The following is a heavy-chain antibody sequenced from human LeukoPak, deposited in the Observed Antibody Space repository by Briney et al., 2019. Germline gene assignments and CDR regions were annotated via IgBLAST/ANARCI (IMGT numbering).Heavy chain of an antibody. Sequence: ASVKVSCKASGCTFTGYYMHWVRQAPGQGLEWMGRINPNSGGTNYAQKFQGRVTMTRDTSISTAYMELSRLRSDDTAVYYCARVGRAVAGINWFDPWGQGTLVTVSS. CDR3: ARVGRAVAGINWFDP. D-gene: IGHD6-19*01. V-gene: IGHV1-2*06. J-gene: IGHJ5*02. CDR2: INPNSGGT. CDR1: GCTFTGYY.